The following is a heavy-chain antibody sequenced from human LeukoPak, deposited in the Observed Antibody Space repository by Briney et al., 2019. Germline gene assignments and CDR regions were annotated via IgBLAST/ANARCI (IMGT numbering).Heavy chain of an antibody. Sequence: SETLSLTRTLSSDSVSSSNFFCGWIRQPPWKGLEWTGSFHYSESTIYNPSLKSRVTISVDTSKNHCSLKLTSVTAADSAVYYCARHEYQVFPPANWFDPWGQGTLVTVSS. CDR1: SDSVSSSNFF. V-gene: IGHV4-39*02. CDR2: FHYSEST. D-gene: IGHD6-6*01. CDR3: ARHEYQVFPPANWFDP. J-gene: IGHJ5*02.